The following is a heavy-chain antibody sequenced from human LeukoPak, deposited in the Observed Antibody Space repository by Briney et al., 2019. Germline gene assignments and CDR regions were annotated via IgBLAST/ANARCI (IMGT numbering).Heavy chain of an antibody. CDR1: GGSISSSNW. D-gene: IGHD4-23*01. CDR3: ARGDYGGFVDY. CDR2: INHSGST. J-gene: IGHJ4*02. Sequence: PSGTLSLTCAVSGGSISSSNWWSWVRQPPGKGLEWIGEINHSGSTNYNPSLKSRVTISVDTSKNQFSLKLSSVTAADTAVYYCARGDYGGFVDYWGQGTLVTVSS. V-gene: IGHV4-4*02.